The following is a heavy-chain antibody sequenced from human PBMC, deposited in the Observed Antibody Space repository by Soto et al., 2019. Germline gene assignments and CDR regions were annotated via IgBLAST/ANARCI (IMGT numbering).Heavy chain of an antibody. J-gene: IGHJ6*02. CDR2: TYYSGST. V-gene: IGHV4-61*01. CDR3: ARGGAYYYYGMDV. Sequence: QVQLQESGPGLVKPSETLSLTCTVSGDSVSNGNSYWSWIRQPPGKGLEWIGYTYYSGSTNYNPSLKSRVTISVDTSKNQFSLRLSSVTAADTAVYYCARGGAYYYYGMDVWGQGTTVTVPS. CDR1: GDSVSNGNSY.